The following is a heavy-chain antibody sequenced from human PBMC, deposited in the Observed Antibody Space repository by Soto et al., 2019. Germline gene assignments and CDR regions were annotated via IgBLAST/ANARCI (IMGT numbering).Heavy chain of an antibody. Sequence: QVQLVESGGGAVQPGRSLRLSCAASGFTFSNNGIHWVRQAPGKGLEWVAVVSSDVIIKYYADSVKGRSTISRANSKNTLFLQMNSLRVEDTAVYYCAMALYGGSSRFDYWGQGTLVTVSS. J-gene: IGHJ4*02. CDR3: AMALYGGSSRFDY. CDR1: GFTFSNNG. CDR2: VSSDVIIK. D-gene: IGHD2-15*01. V-gene: IGHV3-30*03.